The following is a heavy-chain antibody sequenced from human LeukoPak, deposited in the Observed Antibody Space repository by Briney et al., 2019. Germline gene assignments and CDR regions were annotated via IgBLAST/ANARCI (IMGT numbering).Heavy chain of an antibody. CDR2: IYYSGST. D-gene: IGHD3-22*01. V-gene: IGHV4-59*01. CDR3: ARETVSSGYYYYYGMDV. CDR1: GFSISSYY. J-gene: IGHJ6*02. Sequence: SETLSLTCTVSGFSISSYYWSWIRQPPGKGLEWIGYIYYSGSTNYNPSLKSRVTISVDTSKNQFSLKLSSVTAADTAVYCCARETVSSGYYYYYGMDVWGQGTTVTVSS.